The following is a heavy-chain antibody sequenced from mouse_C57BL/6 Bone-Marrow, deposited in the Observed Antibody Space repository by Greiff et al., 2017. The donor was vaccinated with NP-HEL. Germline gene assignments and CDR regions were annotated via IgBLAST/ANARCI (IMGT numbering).Heavy chain of an antibody. CDR1: GYTFTSYW. V-gene: IGHV1-72*01. D-gene: IGHD2-2*01. CDR2: IDPNSGGT. CDR3: AREVRAWFAY. J-gene: IGHJ3*01. Sequence: QVQLKQPGAELVKPGASVKLSCKASGYTFTSYWMHWVKQRPGRGLGWIGRIDPNSGGTKYNEKFKSKATLTVDKPSSTAYMQLSSLTSEDSAVYYCAREVRAWFAYWGQGTLVTVSA.